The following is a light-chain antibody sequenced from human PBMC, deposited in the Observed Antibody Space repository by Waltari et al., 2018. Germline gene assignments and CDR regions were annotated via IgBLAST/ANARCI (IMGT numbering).Light chain of an antibody. CDR2: DVS. CDR3: SSYTSSSTVV. J-gene: IGLJ2*01. CDR1: SSDVGGYNY. V-gene: IGLV2-14*03. Sequence: QSALTQPASVSGSPGQSITISCTGTSSDVGGYNYVSWYQQHPGKAPKLVIYDVSNRPAGVSNSFSGSKSGNTASLTSSGLQAEDEADYYCSSYTSSSTVVFGGGTKLTVL.